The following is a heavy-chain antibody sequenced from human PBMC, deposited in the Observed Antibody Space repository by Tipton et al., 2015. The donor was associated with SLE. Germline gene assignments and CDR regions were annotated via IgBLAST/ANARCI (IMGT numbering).Heavy chain of an antibody. CDR3: ASNYDFGSASPY. D-gene: IGHD3-3*01. CDR2: ISSSSTYI. J-gene: IGHJ4*02. V-gene: IGHV3-21*03. Sequence: SLRLSCTASGFTFNNYIMNWVRQAPGKGLEWVSSISSSSTYIYYADSVKGRFTISRDNSKKSLFLQMKSLRSEDTAVYFCASNYDFGSASPYWGQGTLVAVS. CDR1: GFTFNNYI.